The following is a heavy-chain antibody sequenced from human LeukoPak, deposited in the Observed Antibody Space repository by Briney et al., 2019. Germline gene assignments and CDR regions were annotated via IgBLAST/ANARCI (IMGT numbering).Heavy chain of an antibody. CDR3: ARASGYYDSSGALGY. CDR1: GYTFTGYY. Sequence: ASVKVSCKASGYTFTGYYMHWVRQAPGQGLEWMGWINPNSGGTNYAQKFQGRVTMTRDTSISTAYMELSRLRSEDTAVYYCARASGYYDSSGALGYWGQGTLVTVSS. CDR2: INPNSGGT. D-gene: IGHD3-22*01. V-gene: IGHV1-2*02. J-gene: IGHJ4*02.